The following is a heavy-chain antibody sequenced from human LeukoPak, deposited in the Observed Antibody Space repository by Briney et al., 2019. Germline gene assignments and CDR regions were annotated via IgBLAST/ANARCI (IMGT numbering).Heavy chain of an antibody. Sequence: GGSLRLSCAASGFTFSSYGMHWVRQAPGKGLGWVAVISYDGSNKYYADSVKGRFTISRDNSKNTLYLQMNSLRAEDTAVYYCAREDTHEYYDFWSGYYRGSYFDYWGQGTLVTVSS. CDR1: GFTFSSYG. J-gene: IGHJ4*02. V-gene: IGHV3-30*03. D-gene: IGHD3-3*01. CDR2: ISYDGSNK. CDR3: AREDTHEYYDFWSGYYRGSYFDY.